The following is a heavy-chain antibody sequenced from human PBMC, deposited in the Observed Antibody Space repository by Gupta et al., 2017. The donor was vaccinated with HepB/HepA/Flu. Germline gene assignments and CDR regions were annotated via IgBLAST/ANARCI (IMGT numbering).Heavy chain of an antibody. J-gene: IGHJ3*02. CDR2: TYYRSKWYN. Sequence: QVQLQQSGPGLVKPSQTLSLTCAISGDSVSSNSAAWNWLRQSPSRGLEWLGRTYYRSKWYNDYAVSVKSRITINPDTSKNQFSLQLNSVTPEDTAVYYCARVSPGYSSGWYEAFDIWGQGTMVTVSS. CDR1: GDSVSSNSAA. CDR3: ARVSPGYSSGWYEAFDI. V-gene: IGHV6-1*01. D-gene: IGHD6-19*01.